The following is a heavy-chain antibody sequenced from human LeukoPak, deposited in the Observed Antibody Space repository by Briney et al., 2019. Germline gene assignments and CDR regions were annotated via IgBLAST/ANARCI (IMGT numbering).Heavy chain of an antibody. CDR2: IYTSGST. J-gene: IGHJ5*02. CDR3: ARESRFGELLS. CDR1: GGSISSYY. Sequence: PSETLSLTCTVSGGSISSYYWSWIRQPAGKGLEWIGRIYTSGSTNYNPSLKSRVTMSVDTSKNQFSLKLSSVTAADAAVYSCARESRFGELLSWGQGTLVTVSS. D-gene: IGHD3-10*01. V-gene: IGHV4-4*07.